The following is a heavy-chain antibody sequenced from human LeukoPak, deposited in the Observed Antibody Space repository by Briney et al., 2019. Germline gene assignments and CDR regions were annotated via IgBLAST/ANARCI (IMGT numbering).Heavy chain of an antibody. V-gene: IGHV4-34*01. CDR3: ARREGWSNYYGSGSYPGALVY. CDR2: INHSGST. CDR1: GGSFSGYY. J-gene: IGHJ4*02. Sequence: SETLSLTCAVYGGSFSGYYWSWIRQPPGKGLEWIGEINHSGSTNYNPSLKSRVTISVDTSKNQFSLKLSSVTAADTAVYYCARREGWSNYYGSGSYPGALVYWGQGTLVTVSS. D-gene: IGHD3-10*01.